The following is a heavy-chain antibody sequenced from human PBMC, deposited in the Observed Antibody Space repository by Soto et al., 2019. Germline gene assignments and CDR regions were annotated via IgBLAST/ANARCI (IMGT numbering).Heavy chain of an antibody. CDR3: ASTSIAAAGKDYNWFDP. V-gene: IGHV5-51*01. Sequence: PGESLKISCKHSGFNFPTFWIAWVRQMPGKGLEWMGTIYPDDSDTRYSPSFQGQVTISADKSISTAYLQWSSLKASDTAMYYCASTSIAAAGKDYNWFDPWGQGTLVTVSS. CDR1: GFNFPTFW. D-gene: IGHD6-13*01. J-gene: IGHJ5*02. CDR2: IYPDDSDT.